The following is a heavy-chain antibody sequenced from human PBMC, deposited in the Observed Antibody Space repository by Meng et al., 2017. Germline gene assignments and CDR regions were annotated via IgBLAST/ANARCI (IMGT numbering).Heavy chain of an antibody. CDR3: LDEAPRSDY. V-gene: IGHV3-74*01. J-gene: IGHJ4*02. CDR1: GFTFNNYW. D-gene: IGHD1-1*01. CDR2: ISGDGSIT. Sequence: EVQLGESGGGLVKPGGSLRLSCAASGFTFNNYWMHWVRQVPGKGLVWVSRISGDGSITNYADSVKGRFTISRDNAKNTLYLQMNSLRPEDTAVYYCLDEAPRSDYWGQGSLVTVSS.